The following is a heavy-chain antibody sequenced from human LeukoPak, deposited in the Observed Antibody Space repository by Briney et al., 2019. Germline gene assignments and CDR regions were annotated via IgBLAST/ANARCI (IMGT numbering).Heavy chain of an antibody. D-gene: IGHD6-13*01. CDR2: IRYDGSNK. Sequence: GGSLRLSCAASGFTFSSYGMHWARQAPGKGLEWVAFIRYDGSNKYYADSVKGRFTIPRDNSKNTLYLQMNSLRDEDTAVYYCAKDAIYSSSWPYYPDYWGQGTLVTVSS. V-gene: IGHV3-30*02. J-gene: IGHJ4*02. CDR3: AKDAIYSSSWPYYPDY. CDR1: GFTFSSYG.